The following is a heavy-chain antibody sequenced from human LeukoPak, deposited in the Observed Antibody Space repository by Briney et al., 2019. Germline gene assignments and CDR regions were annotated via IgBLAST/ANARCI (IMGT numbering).Heavy chain of an antibody. CDR3: ARDEMEHFVIFYAF. CDR2: IYHSGST. Sequence: SETLSLTCAVSGGSISSSNWWSWVRQPPGKGLEWIGEIYHSGSTNHNPSLKRPVTISVDKSKNQFSLKLSSVTAADTAVYYCARDEMEHFVIFYAFWGQGKLVSVSS. V-gene: IGHV4-4*02. CDR1: GGSISSSNW. D-gene: IGHD2/OR15-2a*01. J-gene: IGHJ4*02.